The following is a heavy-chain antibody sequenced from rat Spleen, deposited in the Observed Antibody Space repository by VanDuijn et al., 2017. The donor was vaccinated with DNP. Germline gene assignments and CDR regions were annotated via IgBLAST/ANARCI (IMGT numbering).Heavy chain of an antibody. Sequence: EVQLVESGGGLVQPGNSLKLSCAASGFTFSDYAMAWVRQSPKKGLEWVATIIYDGSSTYYRDSVKGRFTISRDYARSTLYLQIDSLRSEDTATYYCATRAPGNYYYGGYFEYWGQGVMVTVSS. CDR3: ATRAPGNYYYGGYFEY. CDR2: IIYDGSST. CDR1: GFTFSDYA. V-gene: IGHV5S10*01. D-gene: IGHD1-12*02. J-gene: IGHJ2*01.